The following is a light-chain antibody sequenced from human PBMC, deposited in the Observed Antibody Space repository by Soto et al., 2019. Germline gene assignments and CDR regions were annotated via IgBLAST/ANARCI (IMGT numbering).Light chain of an antibody. CDR1: QSVSSNN. Sequence: EIVLTQSPGTLSLSPGERATLSCSASQSVSSNNLAWYQQRPGQAPRVVIYGASTRATGIPERFSGSGSGTDFTLTISRLEPEDFAVYYCQQYGRSPCTFGPGTKVDIK. CDR3: QQYGRSPCT. CDR2: GAS. J-gene: IGKJ3*01. V-gene: IGKV3-20*01.